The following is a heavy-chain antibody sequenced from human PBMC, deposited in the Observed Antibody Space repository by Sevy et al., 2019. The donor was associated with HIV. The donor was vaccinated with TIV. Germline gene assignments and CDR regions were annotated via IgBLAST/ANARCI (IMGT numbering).Heavy chain of an antibody. J-gene: IGHJ4*02. CDR2: IKSKTDGGTT. D-gene: IGHD2-15*01. Sequence: GGSLRLSCAASGFTFSNAWMSWVRQAPGKGLEWVGRIKSKTDGGTTDYAALVKGRFTISRDDSKNTLYLQMNSLKTEDTAVYYCATDYCSGGSCSIPFDYWGQGTLVTVSS. CDR3: ATDYCSGGSCSIPFDY. V-gene: IGHV3-15*01. CDR1: GFTFSNAW.